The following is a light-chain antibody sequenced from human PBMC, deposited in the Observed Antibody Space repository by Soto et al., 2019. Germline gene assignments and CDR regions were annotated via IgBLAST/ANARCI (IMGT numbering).Light chain of an antibody. CDR1: SSDVGAYNS. CDR3: SSSTTSTTRV. CDR2: DVS. J-gene: IGLJ1*01. Sequence: QSALTQPASVSGSPGQSITLSCTGTSSDVGAYNSVSWYQQHPGKAPKLIIYDVSTRPSGVSNRFSGSKSGNTASLTISGLQAEDVADYYCSSSTTSTTRVFGTGTKLTVL. V-gene: IGLV2-14*03.